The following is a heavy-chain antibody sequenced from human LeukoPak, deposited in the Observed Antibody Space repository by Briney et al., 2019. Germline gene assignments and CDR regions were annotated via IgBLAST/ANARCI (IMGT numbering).Heavy chain of an antibody. D-gene: IGHD6-19*01. CDR1: GGSISSSSYY. CDR3: ARSRGVAVAGNFDY. Sequence: SETLSLTCTVSGGSISSSSYYWGWIRQPPGQGLEWIGSIYYSGSTYYNPSLKSRVTISVDTSKNQFSLKLSSVTAADTAVYYCARSRGVAVAGNFDYWGQGTLVTVSA. J-gene: IGHJ4*02. CDR2: IYYSGST. V-gene: IGHV4-39*01.